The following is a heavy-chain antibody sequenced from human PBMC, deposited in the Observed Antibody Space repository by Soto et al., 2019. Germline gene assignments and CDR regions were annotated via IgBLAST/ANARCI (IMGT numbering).Heavy chain of an antibody. D-gene: IGHD3-22*01. V-gene: IGHV1-24*01. CDR3: ATAGYYDSSGYYNWFDP. J-gene: IGHJ5*02. CDR2: FDPEDGET. Sequence: GASVKVSCKVSGYNLTELSMHWVRQAPGKGLEWMGGFDPEDGETIYAQKFQGRVTMTEDTSTDTAYMELSSLRSEDTAVYYCATAGYYDSSGYYNWFDPWGQGTLVTVSS. CDR1: GYNLTELS.